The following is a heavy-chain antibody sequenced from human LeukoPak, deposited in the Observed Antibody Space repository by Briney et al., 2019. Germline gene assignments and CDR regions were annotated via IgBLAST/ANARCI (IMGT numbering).Heavy chain of an antibody. CDR2: ISGSGDTT. V-gene: IGHV3-23*01. D-gene: IGHD5-18*01. CDR1: GFTFTSYA. CDR3: AKEYLVDSATPIDY. Sequence: EGSLRLSCAASGFTFTSYAMTWVRQAPGKGLEWVSSISGSGDTTYYADSVKGRFTISRDNSKNTLYMQMNSLRAEDTAVYYCAKEYLVDSATPIDYWGQGTLVTVSS. J-gene: IGHJ4*02.